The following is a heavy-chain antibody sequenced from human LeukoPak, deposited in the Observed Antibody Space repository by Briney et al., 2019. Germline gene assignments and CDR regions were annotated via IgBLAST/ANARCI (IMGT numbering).Heavy chain of an antibody. J-gene: IGHJ4*02. V-gene: IGHV5-51*01. CDR2: MYPGDSDA. Sequence: GESLKISRRGSGYSFTNYWIGWVRQMPGKGLEWMGIMYPGDSDARYSPSFQGQVTFSADKSINTAYLQWSSLKASDTAIYYCARHHYATDYWGQGTLVTVSS. D-gene: IGHD2-2*01. CDR1: GYSFTNYW. CDR3: ARHHYATDY.